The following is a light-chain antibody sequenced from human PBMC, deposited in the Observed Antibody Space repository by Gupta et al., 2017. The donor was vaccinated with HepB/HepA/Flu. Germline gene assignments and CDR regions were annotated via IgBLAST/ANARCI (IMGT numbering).Light chain of an antibody. V-gene: IGKV1-39*01. Sequence: DIQMTQSPSSLSASVGDRVTITCRASQSISSYLNWYQQKPGKAPKLLIYAASSLQSGVPSRFSGSGSGTDFTLTISSLKPEDFATYYCQQSYSTPWTFGQGTKLEIK. J-gene: IGKJ1*01. CDR3: QQSYSTPWT. CDR2: AAS. CDR1: QSISSY.